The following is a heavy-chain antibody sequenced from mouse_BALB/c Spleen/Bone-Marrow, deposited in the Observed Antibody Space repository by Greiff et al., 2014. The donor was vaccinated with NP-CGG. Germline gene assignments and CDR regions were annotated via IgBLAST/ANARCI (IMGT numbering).Heavy chain of an antibody. J-gene: IGHJ3*01. CDR1: GFSLTSYG. CDR3: ARHDNDGYYLAY. D-gene: IGHD2-3*01. Sequence: VQLQQSGPGLVAPSQSLSITCTISGFSLTSYGVHWVRQPPGKGLEWLVVIWSDGSTTYNSALKSRLSISKDNSKSQVFLKMNRLQTDDTDMYYCARHDNDGYYLAYWGQGTLVTVSA. V-gene: IGHV2-6-1*01. CDR2: IWSDGST.